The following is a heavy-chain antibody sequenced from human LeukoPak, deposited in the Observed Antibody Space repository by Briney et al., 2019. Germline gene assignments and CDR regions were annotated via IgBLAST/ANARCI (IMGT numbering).Heavy chain of an antibody. CDR3: EGHKNGYSSGWSEDAFDI. CDR1: GFTFSSYG. V-gene: IGHV3-23*01. J-gene: IGHJ3*02. D-gene: IGHD6-19*01. CDR2: ISGSGGST. Sequence: GGSLRLSCAASGFTFSSYGMSWVRQAPGKGLEWVSAISGSGGSTYYADSVKGRFTISRDNSKNTLYLQMNSLRAEDTAVYYCEGHKNGYSSGWSEDAFDIWGQGTMVTVSS.